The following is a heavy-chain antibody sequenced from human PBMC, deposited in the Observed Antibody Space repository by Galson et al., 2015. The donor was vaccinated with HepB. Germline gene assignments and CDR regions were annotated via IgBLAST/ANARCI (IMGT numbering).Heavy chain of an antibody. Sequence: SVKVSCKASGGTFSSYAISWVRQAPGQGLERMGRIIPILGIANYAQKFQGRVTITADKSTSTAYMELSSLRSEDTAVYYCASFGVVTANNWFDPWGQGTLVTVSS. CDR2: IIPILGIA. J-gene: IGHJ5*02. CDR1: GGTFSSYA. CDR3: ASFGVVTANNWFDP. D-gene: IGHD2-21*02. V-gene: IGHV1-69*04.